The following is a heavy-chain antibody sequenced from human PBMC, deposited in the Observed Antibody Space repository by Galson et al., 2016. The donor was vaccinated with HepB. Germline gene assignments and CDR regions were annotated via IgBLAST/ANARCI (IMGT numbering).Heavy chain of an antibody. V-gene: IGHV3-15*07. CDR1: GFSFSNAW. CDR2: TKRKTDGGTT. J-gene: IGHJ4*02. D-gene: IGHD3-9*01. Sequence: SLRLSCAASGFSFSNAWMNRVRQAPGKGLEWVGRTKRKTDGGTTDYAAPVKGRFIISRDDSKNTLYLQMNSLKTEDTAVYYCTTDGLLRYFDWLSSASDYWGQGTLVTVSS. CDR3: TTDGLLRYFDWLSSASDY.